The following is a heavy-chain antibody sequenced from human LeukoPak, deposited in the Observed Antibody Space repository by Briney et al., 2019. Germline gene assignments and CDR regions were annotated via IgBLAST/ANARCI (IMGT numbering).Heavy chain of an antibody. J-gene: IGHJ4*02. CDR2: ISSSGSTI. D-gene: IGHD3-9*01. V-gene: IGHV3-48*03. CDR3: AREQYYDILTGYWPYFDY. Sequence: GGSLRLSCAASGSTFSSYEMNWVRQAPGKGLEWVSYISSSGSTIYYADSVKGRFTISRDNAKNSLYLQMNGLRAEDTAVYYCAREQYYDILTGYWPYFDYWGQGTLVTVSS. CDR1: GSTFSSYE.